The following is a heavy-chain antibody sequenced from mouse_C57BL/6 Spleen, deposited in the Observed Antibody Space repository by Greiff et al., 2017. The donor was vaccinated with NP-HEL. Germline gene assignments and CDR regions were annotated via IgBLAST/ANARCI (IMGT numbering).Heavy chain of an antibody. Sequence: QVQLQQSGPELVKPGASVKISCKASGYAFSSSWMNWVKQRPGKGLEWIGRLYPGDGDTNYNGKFKGKATLTAYKSSSTAYMQLSSLTSEDSAVYFCARSPTGLWYFDVWGTGTTVTVSS. CDR2: LYPGDGDT. V-gene: IGHV1-82*01. J-gene: IGHJ1*03. D-gene: IGHD4-1*02. CDR1: GYAFSSSW. CDR3: ARSPTGLWYFDV.